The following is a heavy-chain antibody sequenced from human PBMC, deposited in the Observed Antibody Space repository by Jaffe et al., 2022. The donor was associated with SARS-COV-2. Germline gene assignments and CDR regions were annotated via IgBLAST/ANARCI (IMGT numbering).Heavy chain of an antibody. CDR2: IYYSGST. D-gene: IGHD2-2*01. CDR1: GGSISSSSYY. V-gene: IGHV4-39*01. Sequence: QLQLQESGPGLVKPSETLSLTCTVSGGSISSSSYYWGWIRQPPGKGLEWIGIIYYSGSTHYNPSLKSRLTISVDTSKNQFSLKLSSVTAADTAVYYCARVSDQLLPYFDHWGQGTLVTVSS. CDR3: ARVSDQLLPYFDH. J-gene: IGHJ4*02.